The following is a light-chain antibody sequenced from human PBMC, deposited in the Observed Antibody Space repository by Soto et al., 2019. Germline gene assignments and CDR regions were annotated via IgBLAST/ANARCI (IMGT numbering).Light chain of an antibody. CDR2: TAS. Sequence: IQMTKSPSTLSASVGDRVTITCRASQSISTWVAWYQQKPGKAPRLLIYTASSSESGVPSRFSGSGSGTEFTLTISSPQPDDFATYYCQQYNSYVFGPGTKVDI. V-gene: IGKV1-5*03. J-gene: IGKJ3*01. CDR3: QQYNSYV. CDR1: QSISTW.